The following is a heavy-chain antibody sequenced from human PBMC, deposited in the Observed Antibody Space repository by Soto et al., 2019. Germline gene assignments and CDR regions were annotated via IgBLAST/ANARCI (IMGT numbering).Heavy chain of an antibody. D-gene: IGHD3-22*01. CDR1: GFTFSSYG. Sequence: QVQLVESGGGVVQPGRSLRLSCAASGFTFSSYGMHWVRQAPGKGLEWVAVISYDGSNKYYADSVKGRFTISRDNSKNTLYLQMNSLRAEDTAVYYCAKDGSYDSSGYYYWGQGTLVTVSS. V-gene: IGHV3-30*18. J-gene: IGHJ4*02. CDR2: ISYDGSNK. CDR3: AKDGSYDSSGYYY.